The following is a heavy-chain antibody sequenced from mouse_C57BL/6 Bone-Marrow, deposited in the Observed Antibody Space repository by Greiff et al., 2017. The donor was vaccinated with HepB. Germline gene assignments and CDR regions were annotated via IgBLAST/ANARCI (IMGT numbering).Heavy chain of an antibody. CDR2: ISSGGDYI. Sequence: EVKLMESGEGLVKPGGSLKLSCAASGFTFSSYAMSWVRQTPEKRLEWVAYISSGGDYIYYADTVKGRFTISRDNARNTLYLQMSSLKSEETAMYYWTRRGIDYGSSGFACWGQGTLVTVSA. V-gene: IGHV5-9-1*02. D-gene: IGHD1-1*01. J-gene: IGHJ3*01. CDR3: TRRGIDYGSSGFAC. CDR1: GFTFSSYA.